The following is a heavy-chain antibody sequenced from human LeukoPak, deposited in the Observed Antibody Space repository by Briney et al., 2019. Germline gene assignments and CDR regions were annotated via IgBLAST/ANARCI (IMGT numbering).Heavy chain of an antibody. Sequence: GASVKVSCKASGYTFTIYDINWVRQAPGQGLEWMGWMNPNSGNTGYAQKFQGRVTMTRNTSISTAYMERSSLRSEDTAVYYCARDDSSGWYSIRLVSRNWFDPWGQGTLVTVSS. V-gene: IGHV1-8*01. CDR3: ARDDSSGWYSIRLVSRNWFDP. J-gene: IGHJ5*02. CDR1: GYTFTIYD. D-gene: IGHD6-19*01. CDR2: MNPNSGNT.